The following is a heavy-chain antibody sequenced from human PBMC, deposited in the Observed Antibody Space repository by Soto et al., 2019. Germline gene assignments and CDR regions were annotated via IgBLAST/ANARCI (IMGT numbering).Heavy chain of an antibody. CDR3: RVGYYYYGMDV. D-gene: IGHD1-26*01. CDR1: GFTFSSAW. J-gene: IGHJ6*02. Sequence: PGGSLRLSCAASGFTFSSAWMSWVRQAPGKGLEWVGRIKSKTDGGTTDYAAPVKGRFTISRDDSKNTLSLQMNNLKTEDTAVYYCRVGYYYYGMDVWGQGTTVTVSS. CDR2: IKSKTDGGTT. V-gene: IGHV3-15*01.